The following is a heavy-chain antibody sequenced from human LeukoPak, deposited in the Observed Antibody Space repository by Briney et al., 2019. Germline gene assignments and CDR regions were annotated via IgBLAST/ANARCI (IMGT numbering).Heavy chain of an antibody. CDR2: ISGSGSST. Sequence: GGSLRLSCAASGFXFSSYAMSWVRQAPGKGLEWVSAISGSGSSTYYADSVKGRFTISRDNSKNTLYLQMNSLRAEDTAVYYCAKDIEQWLVRYYFDYWGQGTLVTVSS. D-gene: IGHD6-19*01. CDR1: GFXFSSYA. J-gene: IGHJ4*02. CDR3: AKDIEQWLVRYYFDY. V-gene: IGHV3-23*01.